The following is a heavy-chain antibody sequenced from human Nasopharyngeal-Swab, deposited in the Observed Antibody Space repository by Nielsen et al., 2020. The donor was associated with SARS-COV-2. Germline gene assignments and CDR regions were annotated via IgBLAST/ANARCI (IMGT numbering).Heavy chain of an antibody. CDR2: IIPLFGIA. D-gene: IGHD6-19*01. Sequence: SVKVSCKTYGGTFSTYAISWVRQAPGQGLEWMGRIIPLFGIANYAQKFQGRVTITADKSTSTAYMELSSLRSEDTAVYYCARDGPGGWFLDYWGQGTLVTVSS. V-gene: IGHV1-69*04. CDR1: GGTFSTYA. J-gene: IGHJ4*02. CDR3: ARDGPGGWFLDY.